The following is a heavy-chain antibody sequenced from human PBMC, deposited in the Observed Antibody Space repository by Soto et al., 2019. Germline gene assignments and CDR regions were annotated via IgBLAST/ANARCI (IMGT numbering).Heavy chain of an antibody. Sequence: GGSLRLSCAASGFTFSSYAMSWVRQAPGKGLEWVAGIGASGDITWYADSVKGRLSISRDNSKNTLYLQLNSLRFEDTAVYYCAKDDFTDRGDDYFDYWGPGT. CDR1: GFTFSSYA. J-gene: IGHJ4*02. V-gene: IGHV3-23*01. D-gene: IGHD2-21*02. CDR3: AKDDFTDRGDDYFDY. CDR2: IGASGDIT.